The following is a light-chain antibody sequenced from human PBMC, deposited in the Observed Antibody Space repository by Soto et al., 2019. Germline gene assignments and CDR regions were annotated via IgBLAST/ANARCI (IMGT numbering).Light chain of an antibody. CDR3: QQYNKRPLT. CDR1: QSVSSN. V-gene: IGKV3-15*01. J-gene: IGKJ4*02. CDR2: GAS. Sequence: EIVMTQSPATLSVSPGERATLSCRASQSVSSNLAWYQQKPGQAPRLLIYGASTRATGLPARFSGSGSGTEFTLTISNRQSEDFAVYYCQQYNKRPLTFGGGTKVEIK.